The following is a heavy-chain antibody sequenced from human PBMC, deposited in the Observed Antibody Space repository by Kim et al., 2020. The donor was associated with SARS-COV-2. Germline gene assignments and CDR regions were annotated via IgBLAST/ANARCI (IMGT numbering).Heavy chain of an antibody. J-gene: IGHJ4*02. Sequence: SETLSLTCTVSGGSISSYYWSWIRQPPGKGLEWIGYIYYSGSTNYNPSLKSRVTISVDTSKNQFSLKLSSVTAVDTAVYYCAREWYGSGVIDYWGQGTLVTVSS. V-gene: IGHV4-59*01. D-gene: IGHD3-10*01. CDR3: AREWYGSGVIDY. CDR1: GGSISSYY. CDR2: IYYSGST.